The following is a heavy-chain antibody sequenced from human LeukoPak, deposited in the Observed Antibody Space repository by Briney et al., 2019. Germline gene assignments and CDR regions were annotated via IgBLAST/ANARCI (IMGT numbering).Heavy chain of an antibody. CDR3: ARAAYSGSYHSDY. Sequence: SETLSLTCTVSGGSVNSGSYYWNWIRQPPGTGLEWIGYIYYSRSTNYNPSLKSRVTISVDTSKNQFSLKLSSVTAADTAVYYCARAAYSGSYHSDYWGQGTLVTVSS. CDR2: IYYSRST. D-gene: IGHD1-26*01. V-gene: IGHV4-61*01. CDR1: GGSVNSGSYY. J-gene: IGHJ4*02.